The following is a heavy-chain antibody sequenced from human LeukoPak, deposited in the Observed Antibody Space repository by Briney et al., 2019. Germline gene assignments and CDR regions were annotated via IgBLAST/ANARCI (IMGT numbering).Heavy chain of an antibody. V-gene: IGHV4-38-2*02. J-gene: IGHJ2*01. CDR3: ARPRHRFPNYYDGSGYYRNYWYFDL. CDR2: LYHSGST. CDR1: GYSISSGYY. D-gene: IGHD3-22*01. Sequence: SETLSLTCTVSGYSISSGYYWGWIRQPPGKGLEWIGSLYHSGSTYYNPSLKSRVTISVDTSKNQFSLKLSSVTAADTAVYYCARPRHRFPNYYDGSGYYRNYWYFDLWGRGTLVTVSS.